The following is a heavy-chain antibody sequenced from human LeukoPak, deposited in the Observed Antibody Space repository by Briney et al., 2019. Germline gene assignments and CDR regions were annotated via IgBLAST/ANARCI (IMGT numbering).Heavy chain of an antibody. CDR3: ARNSRGSSIDD. CDR1: GFPFNSYW. CDR2: IRQDGSDK. V-gene: IGHV3-7*01. D-gene: IGHD4-23*01. J-gene: IGHJ4*02. Sequence: GGSLRLSCAASGFPFNSYWVSWVRQAPEKGLEWLANIRQDGSDKQYVDSVKGRFTISRDNAKNSLYLQMNSLSAEDTAVYYCARNSRGSSIDDWGQGTLVTVSS.